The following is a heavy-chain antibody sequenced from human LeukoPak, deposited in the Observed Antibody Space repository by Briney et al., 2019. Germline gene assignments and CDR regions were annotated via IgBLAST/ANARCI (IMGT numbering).Heavy chain of an antibody. Sequence: SETLSLTCTVSDDSISDYYRGWIRQPPGKGLEWIGYFYNSGRSTYNPSLKSRVTMTVDTSKNQFSLKLSSVTAADTAVYYCARDQGYYDSSGYYYEGSFDYWGQGTLVTVSS. J-gene: IGHJ4*02. CDR2: FYNSGRS. D-gene: IGHD3-22*01. CDR3: ARDQGYYDSSGYYYEGSFDY. CDR1: DDSISDYY. V-gene: IGHV4-59*12.